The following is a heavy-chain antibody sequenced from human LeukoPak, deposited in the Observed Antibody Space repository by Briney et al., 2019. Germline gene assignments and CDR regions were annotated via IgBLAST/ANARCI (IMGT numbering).Heavy chain of an antibody. CDR1: GFSFSTYW. D-gene: IGHD3-10*01. CDR3: ARAPTAFYYCSGVRGS. V-gene: IGHV3-74*01. Sequence: GGSLRLSCAASGFSFSTYWMHWLRHAPGKGLVWVSCMSSDGSSTNYADSVNGRFTISRDDAQNTLYLQMNSLRAEDTAVYYCARAPTAFYYCSGVRGSWGQGTLVTVSS. CDR2: MSSDGSST. J-gene: IGHJ5*02.